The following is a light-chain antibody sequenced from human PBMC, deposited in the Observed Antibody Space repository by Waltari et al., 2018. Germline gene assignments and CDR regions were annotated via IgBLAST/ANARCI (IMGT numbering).Light chain of an antibody. V-gene: IGLV3-19*01. Sequence: SSELTQDPAVSVALGQTVRITCQGDSLVTYYASWSQQKPGQAPVLVVFVKNYRPSGIPDRFSGSSSGNTASLPITGAQAEDEADYHCSSRDSSGNLFVFGTGTKVTVL. CDR2: VKN. CDR1: SLVTYY. J-gene: IGLJ1*01. CDR3: SSRDSSGNLFV.